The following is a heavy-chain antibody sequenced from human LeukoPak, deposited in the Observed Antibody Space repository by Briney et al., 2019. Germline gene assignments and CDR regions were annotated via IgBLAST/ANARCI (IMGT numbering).Heavy chain of an antibody. CDR1: GYTFTGYY. CDR2: INPNSGGT. D-gene: IGHD3-22*01. Sequence: GASVKVSCKASGYTFTGYYMHRVRQAPGQGLEWMGWINPNSGGTNYAQKFQGRVTMTRDTSISTAYMELSRLRSDDTAVYYCARAGYPQNQRRPYYYDSSGTNFDYWGQGTLVTVSS. CDR3: ARAGYPQNQRRPYYYDSSGTNFDY. J-gene: IGHJ4*02. V-gene: IGHV1-2*02.